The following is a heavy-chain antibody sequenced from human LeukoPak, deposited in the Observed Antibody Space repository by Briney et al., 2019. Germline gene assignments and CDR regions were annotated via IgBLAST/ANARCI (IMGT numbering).Heavy chain of an antibody. V-gene: IGHV3-23*01. D-gene: IGHD3-16*02. CDR1: GFTFSNYA. CDR2: ISGSGGST. CDR3: AKGSISFGGRIVNRHYYYMDV. Sequence: PGGSLRLSCAASGFTFSNYAMTWVRQAPGKGLEWVSTISGSGGSTYYTDSVKGRFTISRDNSKNTLYLQMNSLRAEDTAVYYCAKGSISFGGRIVNRHYYYMDVWGRGTTVTVSS. J-gene: IGHJ6*03.